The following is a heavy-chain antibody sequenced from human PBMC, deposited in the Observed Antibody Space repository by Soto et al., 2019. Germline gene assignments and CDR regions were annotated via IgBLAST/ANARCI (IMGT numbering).Heavy chain of an antibody. CDR3: ARDGVGATTYFGYFDY. Sequence: GGSLRLSCAASGFTFSGCGMHWVRQAPGKGLEWVAIIRFDGSNIYYADSVKGRFTISRDNSKNTLSLQMNSLRAEDTAFYYCARDGVGATTYFGYFDYWGQGTLVTVSS. CDR1: GFTFSGCG. V-gene: IGHV3-33*01. D-gene: IGHD1-26*01. J-gene: IGHJ4*02. CDR2: IRFDGSNI.